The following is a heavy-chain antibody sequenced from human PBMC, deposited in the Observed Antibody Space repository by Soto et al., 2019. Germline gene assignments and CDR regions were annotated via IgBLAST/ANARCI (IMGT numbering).Heavy chain of an antibody. CDR1: GFTFSHYG. V-gene: IGHV3-30-3*01. CDR3: AREDCSSVGCRRGLLYYYGMDV. CDR2: ISYDGTSE. Sequence: QMQLVESGGGVVQPGRSLRLSCAASGFTFSHYGMHWVRQVPGKGLEWLAVISYDGTSENYADSVKGRFTISRDNSKDTLYLQINSLRTEDTAVYYCAREDCSSVGCRRGLLYYYGMDVWGQGTTVTVS. J-gene: IGHJ6*02. D-gene: IGHD2-2*01.